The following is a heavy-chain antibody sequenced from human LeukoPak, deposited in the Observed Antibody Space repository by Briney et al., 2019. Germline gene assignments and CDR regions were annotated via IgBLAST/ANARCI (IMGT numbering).Heavy chain of an antibody. V-gene: IGHV3-7*01. CDR1: GFTFSSYW. D-gene: IGHD6-19*01. J-gene: IGHJ4*02. CDR2: IKSDGSEI. CDR3: ARDLLGPSYFHSSGWYRNDC. Sequence: GGSPRLSCAASGFTFSSYWMSWVRQAPGKGLEWVANIKSDGSEIYYVDSVKGRFTISRDNAKNSLYLQMNSLRPEDTAVYYCARDLLGPSYFHSSGWYRNDCWGQGTLVTVSS.